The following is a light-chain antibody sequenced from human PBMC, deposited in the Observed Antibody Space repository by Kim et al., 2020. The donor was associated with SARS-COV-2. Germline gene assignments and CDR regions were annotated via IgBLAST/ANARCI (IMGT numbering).Light chain of an antibody. CDR3: QSYDVNDVI. CDR1: SGSIGSKF. J-gene: IGLJ2*01. Sequence: NFMLTQPHSVSGSPGKTVTISCTRNSGSIGSKFVQWYQRRPGRSPTAVIYEDNQRPSGVPDRFSGSIDRSSNSATLTISGLETEDEADYYCQSYDVNDVIFGGGTQLTVL. V-gene: IGLV6-57*01. CDR2: EDN.